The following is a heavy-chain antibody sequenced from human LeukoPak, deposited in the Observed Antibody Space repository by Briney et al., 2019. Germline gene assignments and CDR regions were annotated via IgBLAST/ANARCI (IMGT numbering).Heavy chain of an antibody. Sequence: PGGSLRLSCAASGFTFSSYSMNWVRQAPGKGLEWVSSISSSSSYIYYADSVKGRFTISRDNSKNTLYLQMNSLRAEDTAVYYCAKGQDEVVATIDYWGQGTLVTVSS. CDR2: ISSSSSYI. J-gene: IGHJ4*02. CDR3: AKGQDEVVATIDY. D-gene: IGHD1-26*01. V-gene: IGHV3-21*01. CDR1: GFTFSSYS.